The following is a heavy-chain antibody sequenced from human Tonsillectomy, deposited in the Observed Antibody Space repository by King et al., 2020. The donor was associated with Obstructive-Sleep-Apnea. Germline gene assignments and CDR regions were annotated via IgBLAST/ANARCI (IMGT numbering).Heavy chain of an antibody. Sequence: VQLVESGGGLVKPGGSLRLSCAASGFTVSNAWMSWVRQAPGKGLERGGRIKKKSDGGTTDYAAPVKGRFTLSRDDSKNTLYRQMNSLKTEDTAVYYCTRDYDILTGYYYGAFDIWGQGTMVTVSS. J-gene: IGHJ3*02. D-gene: IGHD3-9*01. CDR3: TRDYDILTGYYYGAFDI. CDR1: GFTVSNAW. CDR2: IKKKSDGGTT. V-gene: IGHV3-15*01.